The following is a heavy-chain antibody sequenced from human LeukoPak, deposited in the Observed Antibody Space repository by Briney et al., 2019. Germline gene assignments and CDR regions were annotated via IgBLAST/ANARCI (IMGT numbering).Heavy chain of an antibody. CDR2: INWNGGST. V-gene: IGHV3-20*04. Sequence: GGSLRLSCAASGFTFDDYGMSWVRQAPGKGLEWVSGINWNGGSTGYADSVKGRFTISRDNAKNSLYLQMNSLRAEDTALYYCPRASSPEDYYYYYYMDVWGKGTTVTVSS. CDR3: PRASSPEDYYYYYYMDV. D-gene: IGHD1-14*01. CDR1: GFTFDDYG. J-gene: IGHJ6*03.